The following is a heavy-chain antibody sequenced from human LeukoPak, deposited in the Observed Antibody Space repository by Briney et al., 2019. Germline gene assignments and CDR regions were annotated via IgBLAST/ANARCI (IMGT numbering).Heavy chain of an antibody. CDR1: GFTFSTYG. Sequence: GGSLRLSCEASGFTFSTYGMSWVRQAPGKGLEWVSAISGSGGSTYYADSVKGRFTISRDNSRNTLYLQMNSLRAEDTAVYYCAKGPPSSMIVVVTRPKYFQHWGQGTLVTVSS. CDR2: ISGSGGST. J-gene: IGHJ1*01. V-gene: IGHV3-23*01. D-gene: IGHD3-22*01. CDR3: AKGPPSSMIVVVTRPKYFQH.